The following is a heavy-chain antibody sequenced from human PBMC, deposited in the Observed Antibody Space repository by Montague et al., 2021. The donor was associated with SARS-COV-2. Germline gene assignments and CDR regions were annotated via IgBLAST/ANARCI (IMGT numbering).Heavy chain of an antibody. CDR1: GFTFSNYW. D-gene: IGHD2-8*01. Sequence: SLRLSCAASGFTFSNYWMSWVRQAPGKGLEWVANIKEDGSENYYVDSVKGRFTISRDNAKNSLSLQMSSLTAEDTAVYFCARDSKYCTYTDCRGDAFDTWGQGTMVSVPS. J-gene: IGHJ3*02. CDR3: ARDSKYCTYTDCRGDAFDT. CDR2: IKEDGSEN. V-gene: IGHV3-7*05.